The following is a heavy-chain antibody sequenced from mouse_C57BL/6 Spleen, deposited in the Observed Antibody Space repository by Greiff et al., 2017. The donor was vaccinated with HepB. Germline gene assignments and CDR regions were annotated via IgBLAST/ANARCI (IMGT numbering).Heavy chain of an antibody. V-gene: IGHV5-4*01. CDR1: GFTFSSYA. J-gene: IGHJ4*01. CDR3: ARDQPYDYGAMDY. CDR2: ISDGGSYT. Sequence: EVQRVESGGGLVKPGGSLKLSCAASGFTFSSYAMSWVRQTPEKRLEWVATISDGGSYTYYPDNVKGRFTISRDNAKNNLYLQMSHLKSEDTAMYYCARDQPYDYGAMDYWGQGTSVTVSS. D-gene: IGHD2-4*01.